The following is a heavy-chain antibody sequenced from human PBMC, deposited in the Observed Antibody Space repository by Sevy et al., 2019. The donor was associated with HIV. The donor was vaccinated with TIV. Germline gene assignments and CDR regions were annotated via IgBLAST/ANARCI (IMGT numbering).Heavy chain of an antibody. D-gene: IGHD6-13*01. Sequence: GGSLRLSCTASGFTFSNFGMHWVRQVPGKGLEWVTFICYDGSDKYYAASVKGRFTISRDDSENTLYLQMDSLRPEDTAIYYCAKDLAGPGRRYFDYWGQGTLVTVSS. CDR1: GFTFSNFG. V-gene: IGHV3-30*02. CDR2: ICYDGSDK. CDR3: AKDLAGPGRRYFDY. J-gene: IGHJ4*02.